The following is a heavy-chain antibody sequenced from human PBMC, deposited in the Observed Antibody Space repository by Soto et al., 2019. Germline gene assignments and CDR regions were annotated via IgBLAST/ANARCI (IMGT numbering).Heavy chain of an antibody. CDR3: AREPDRDSSGYSNWFDP. J-gene: IGHJ5*02. Sequence: SVKVSCKASGGTFSRYAISWVRQAPGQGLEWMGGIIPIFGTANYAQKFQGRVTITADESTSTAYMELSSLRSEDTAVYYCAREPDRDSSGYSNWFDPWGQGTLVTVSS. V-gene: IGHV1-69*13. CDR2: IIPIFGTA. D-gene: IGHD3-22*01. CDR1: GGTFSRYA.